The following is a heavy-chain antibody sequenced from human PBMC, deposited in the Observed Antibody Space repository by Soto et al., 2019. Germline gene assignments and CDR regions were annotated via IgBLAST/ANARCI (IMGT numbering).Heavy chain of an antibody. CDR2: INHSGST. Sequence: PSETLSLTCAVYGGSFSGYYWSWIRQPPGKGLEWIGEINHSGSTNYNPSLKSRVTISVDTSKNQFSLKLSSVTAADTAVYYCARGNYYYDSSGYYLPVYFDYWGQGTLVTVSS. CDR1: GGSFSGYY. CDR3: ARGNYYYDSSGYYLPVYFDY. D-gene: IGHD3-22*01. V-gene: IGHV4-34*01. J-gene: IGHJ4*02.